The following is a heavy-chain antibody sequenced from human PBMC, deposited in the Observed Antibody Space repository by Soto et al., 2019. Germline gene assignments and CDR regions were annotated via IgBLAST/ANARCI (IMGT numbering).Heavy chain of an antibody. CDR2: MNPNSGNT. CDR1: GYTFTSYD. Sequence: GASVKVSCKASGYTFTSYDTNWVRQATGQGLEWMGWMNPNSGNTGYAQKFQGRVTMTRNTSISTAYMELSSLRSEDTAVYYCARGLPHIAAAGMCWFDPWGQGTLVTVSS. J-gene: IGHJ5*02. CDR3: ARGLPHIAAAGMCWFDP. V-gene: IGHV1-8*01. D-gene: IGHD6-13*01.